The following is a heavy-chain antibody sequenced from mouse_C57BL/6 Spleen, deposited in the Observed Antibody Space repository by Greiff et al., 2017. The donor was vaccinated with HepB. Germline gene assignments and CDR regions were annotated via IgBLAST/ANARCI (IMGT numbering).Heavy chain of an antibody. CDR2: ISSGSSTI. CDR3: ARDHDIGGYFDV. D-gene: IGHD2-14*01. CDR1: GFTFSDYG. Sequence: DVKLVESGGGLVKPGGSLKLSCAASGFTFSDYGMHWVRQAPEKGLEWVAYISSGSSTIYYADTVKGRFTISRDNAKNTLFLQMTSLRSEDTAMYYCARDHDIGGYFDVWGTGTTVTVSS. J-gene: IGHJ1*03. V-gene: IGHV5-17*01.